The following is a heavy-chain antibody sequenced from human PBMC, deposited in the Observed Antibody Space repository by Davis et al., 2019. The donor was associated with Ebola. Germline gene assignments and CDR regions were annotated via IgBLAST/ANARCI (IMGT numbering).Heavy chain of an antibody. V-gene: IGHV1-2*06. D-gene: IGHD2-15*01. CDR1: GYTFTGYY. Sequence: ASVKVSCKASGYTFTGYYMHWVRQAPGQGLEWMGRINPNSCGTNYAQKFQGRVTMTRDTSISTAYMELSRLRSDDTAVYYCARGDNTRIFYYYYYYGMDVWGKGTTVTVSS. J-gene: IGHJ6*04. CDR3: ARGDNTRIFYYYYYYGMDV. CDR2: INPNSCGT.